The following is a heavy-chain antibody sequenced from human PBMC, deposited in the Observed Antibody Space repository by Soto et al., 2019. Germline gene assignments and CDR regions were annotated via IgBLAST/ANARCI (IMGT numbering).Heavy chain of an antibody. CDR1: GFSLSTSAEG. J-gene: IGHJ4*02. CDR2: IYWNDDK. Sequence: GRPLVNPTHTLTLSCTLSGFSLSTSAEGVGWIRQPPGKALEWLALIYWNDDKRYSPSLKRRLTITKDTSKNQVVLTMTNMDPVDTATYYWAPRSPYGGDYYFDSWGQGTLLTVSS. V-gene: IGHV2-5*01. D-gene: IGHD2-21*02. CDR3: APRSPYGGDYYFDS.